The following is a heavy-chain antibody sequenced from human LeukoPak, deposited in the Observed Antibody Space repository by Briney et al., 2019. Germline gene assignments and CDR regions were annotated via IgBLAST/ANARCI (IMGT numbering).Heavy chain of an antibody. J-gene: IGHJ4*02. V-gene: IGHV3-74*01. D-gene: IGHD2-8*01. Sequence: GGPQSLFCAAWVHTFSSFYIHWARGVRGRAVVCVSRIHGEGWTTLCAGSVKGRFTISRENAKNTLYLQMNSLRAEDTAVYYWARDNGENYHTAFDYWGQGTLVTVSS. CDR1: VHTFSSFY. CDR3: ARDNGENYHTAFDY. CDR2: IHGEGWTT.